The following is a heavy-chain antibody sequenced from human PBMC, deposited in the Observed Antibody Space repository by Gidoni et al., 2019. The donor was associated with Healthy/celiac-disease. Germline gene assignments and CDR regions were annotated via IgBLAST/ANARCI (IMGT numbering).Heavy chain of an antibody. J-gene: IGHJ4*02. CDR2: ISGSGGST. Sequence: EVQLLESGGGLVQPGGSLRLSCAASGFTFSSYAMRWVRQAPGKGLEWVSAISGSGGSTYYADSVKGRFTISRDNSKNTLYLQMNSLRAEDTAVYYCAKASDTIFGVVIGYFDYWGQGTLVTVSS. CDR3: AKASDTIFGVVIGYFDY. CDR1: GFTFSSYA. V-gene: IGHV3-23*01. D-gene: IGHD3-3*01.